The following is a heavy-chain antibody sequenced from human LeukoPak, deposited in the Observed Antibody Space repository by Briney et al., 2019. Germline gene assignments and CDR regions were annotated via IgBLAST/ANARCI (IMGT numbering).Heavy chain of an antibody. J-gene: IGHJ4*02. CDR3: ATDLRELVDFDC. CDR2: FDPEDGET. V-gene: IGHV1-24*01. Sequence: ASVKVSCKVSGYPLTELSMYSVRQAPGKRLEWMGGFDPEDGETSSAQKFQGRVTMTEDTSTDTTYMELSSLRSEDTAVYYCATDLRELVDFDCWGQGTLVSVSS. CDR1: GYPLTELS. D-gene: IGHD1-26*01.